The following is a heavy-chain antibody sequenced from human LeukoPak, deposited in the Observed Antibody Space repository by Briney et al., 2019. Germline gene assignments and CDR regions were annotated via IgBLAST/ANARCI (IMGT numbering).Heavy chain of an antibody. CDR1: GFTFTRYW. Sequence: GGSLRLSCAASGFTFTRYWMHWVRHVPRKGLVWVSRVNPDGSSVTYGDSVKGRFTSSRGNAKNTLYLQMHSLRAEDMAVYYCARGGSYGDYWGQGILVTVSS. J-gene: IGHJ4*02. V-gene: IGHV3-74*01. CDR3: ARGGSYGDY. D-gene: IGHD3-16*01. CDR2: VNPDGSSV.